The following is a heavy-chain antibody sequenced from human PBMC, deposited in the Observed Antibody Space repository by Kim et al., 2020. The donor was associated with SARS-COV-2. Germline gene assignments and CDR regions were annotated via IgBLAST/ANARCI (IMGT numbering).Heavy chain of an antibody. D-gene: IGHD3-16*01. CDR1: GFSLSTSGVG. V-gene: IGHV2-5*02. CDR2: IYWDDDK. Sequence: SGPTLVNPHTLTLTCTFSGFSLSTSGVGVGWIRQPPGKALEWLALIYWDDDKRYSPSLKSRLTITKDTSKNQVVLTMTNMDPVDTATYYCAHRDIRITFGGGGFDYWGQGTLVTVSS. CDR3: AHRDIRITFGGGGFDY. J-gene: IGHJ4*02.